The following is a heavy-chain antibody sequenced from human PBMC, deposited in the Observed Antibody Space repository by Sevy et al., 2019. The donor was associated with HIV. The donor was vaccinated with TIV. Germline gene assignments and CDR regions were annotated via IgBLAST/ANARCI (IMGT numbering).Heavy chain of an antibody. Sequence: GGSLRLSCTASGFTFSSYDMNWVRQAPGKGLEWVSKISSSGSSIYYADSVKGRFTISRDNAKNSLNLQMNSLSAEDXXXXXXXXXXXXFDNGFDPWGQGTLVTVSS. CDR2: ISSSGSSI. CDR1: GFTFSSYD. D-gene: IGHD2-8*01. J-gene: IGHJ5*02. V-gene: IGHV3-48*03. CDR3: XXXXXXFDNGFDP.